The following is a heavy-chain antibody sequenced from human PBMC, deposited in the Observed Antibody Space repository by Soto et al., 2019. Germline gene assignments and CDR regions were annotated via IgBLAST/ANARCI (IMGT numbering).Heavy chain of an antibody. CDR1: GFTFDDYA. Sequence: GGSLRLSCAASGFTFDDYAMHWVRQAPGKGLEWVSGISWNSGSIGYADSVKGRFTISRDNAKNSLYLQMNSLRAEDTALYYCAKVAGGVIVITIPQTPNYFDYWGQGTLVTVSS. D-gene: IGHD3-16*02. V-gene: IGHV3-9*01. CDR2: ISWNSGSI. CDR3: AKVAGGVIVITIPQTPNYFDY. J-gene: IGHJ4*02.